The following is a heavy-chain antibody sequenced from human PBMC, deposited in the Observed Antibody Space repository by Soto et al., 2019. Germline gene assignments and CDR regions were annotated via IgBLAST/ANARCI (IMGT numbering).Heavy chain of an antibody. D-gene: IGHD2-2*01. J-gene: IGHJ6*03. CDR3: AREGGCSSTSCPSGQYYMDV. CDR1: GFTFSDYY. CDR2: ISSSGSTI. V-gene: IGHV3-11*01. Sequence: QVQLVESGGGLVKPGGSLRLSCAASGFTFSDYYMSWIRQAPGKGLEWVSYISSSGSTIYYADSVKGRFTISRANAKNSRYVQMNSLRAEDTAVYYCAREGGCSSTSCPSGQYYMDVWGKGTTVTVSS.